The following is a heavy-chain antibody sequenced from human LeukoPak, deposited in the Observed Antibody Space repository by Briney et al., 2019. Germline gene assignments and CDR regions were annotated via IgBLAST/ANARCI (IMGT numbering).Heavy chain of an antibody. V-gene: IGHV1-2*02. Sequence: GASAKVSCKASGYTFTGYYVHWVRQAPGQGLEWMGWINPNSGGTNYAQKFQGRVTMTRDTSISTAYMELNSLKSDDTAVYYCTRDNSCSSSSCGNSYMDVWGKGTTVTVAS. CDR1: GYTFTGYY. D-gene: IGHD2-2*01. CDR3: TRDNSCSSSSCGNSYMDV. CDR2: INPNSGGT. J-gene: IGHJ6*03.